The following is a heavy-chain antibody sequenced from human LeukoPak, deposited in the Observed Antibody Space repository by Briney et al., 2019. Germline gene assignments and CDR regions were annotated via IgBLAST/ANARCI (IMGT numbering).Heavy chain of an antibody. CDR1: GFSFSSAW. V-gene: IGHV3-7*01. CDR3: GRWGIVATIDY. CDR2: ISPEGTEK. J-gene: IGHJ4*02. D-gene: IGHD2-15*01. Sequence: GGSLRLSCEASGFSFSSAWMAWVRQAPGQGLEWVANISPEGTEKSYVGSVRGRFTISRDDAKKTVYLQMDSLRVKDTAFYYCGRWGIVATIDYWGQGILVTVSS.